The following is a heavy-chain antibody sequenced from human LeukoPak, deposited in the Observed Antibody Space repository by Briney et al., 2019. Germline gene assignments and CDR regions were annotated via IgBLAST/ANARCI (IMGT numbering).Heavy chain of an antibody. J-gene: IGHJ2*01. V-gene: IGHV3-74*01. D-gene: IGHD3-9*01. Sequence: GGSMRLSCVVSGFTFSTYVMHWVRQAPGKGLMWVSRISHDGTVTSYADSVRGRFTVSRDNAKNTLYLQMDSLRAEDTAVYYCTRDVNLNFFDVWGRGTLVTVSS. CDR2: ISHDGTVT. CDR3: TRDVNLNFFDV. CDR1: GFTFSTYV.